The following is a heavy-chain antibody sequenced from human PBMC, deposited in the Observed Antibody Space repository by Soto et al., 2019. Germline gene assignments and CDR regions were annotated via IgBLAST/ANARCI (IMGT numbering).Heavy chain of an antibody. J-gene: IGHJ6*02. Sequence: GESLKISCQGSGYRFASYWIAWVRQMPGKGLEWMGIIYPGDSDTRYSPSFQGLVTMSADKSTNTAYLQWRSLKTSDTAMYYRARQGSSGYYYYGMDVWGQGTTVTVSS. CDR3: ARQGSSGYYYYGMDV. CDR1: GYRFASYW. CDR2: IYPGDSDT. V-gene: IGHV5-51*01. D-gene: IGHD3-10*01.